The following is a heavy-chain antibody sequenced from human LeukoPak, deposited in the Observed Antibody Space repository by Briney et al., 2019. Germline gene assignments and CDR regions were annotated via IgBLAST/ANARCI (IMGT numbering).Heavy chain of an antibody. CDR1: GYTFTSYG. Sequence: GASVKVSCKASGYTFTSYGISWVRQAPGQGLEWMGWISAYNGNTNYAQKLQGRVTMTRDTSTSTVYMELSSLRSEDTAVYYCARDAVVVVPAADRYYFDYWGQGTLVTVSS. D-gene: IGHD2-2*01. CDR3: ARDAVVVVPAADRYYFDY. CDR2: ISAYNGNT. V-gene: IGHV1-18*04. J-gene: IGHJ4*02.